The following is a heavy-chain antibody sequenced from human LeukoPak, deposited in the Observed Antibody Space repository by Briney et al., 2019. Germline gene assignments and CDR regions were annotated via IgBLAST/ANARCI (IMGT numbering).Heavy chain of an antibody. D-gene: IGHD1-26*01. CDR3: ARGVVGATTPLDY. Sequence: SVKVSRKASGGTFSSYAISWVRQAPGQGLEWMGRIIPILGIANYAQKFQGRVTITADKSTSTAYMELSSLRSGDTAVYYCARGVVGATTPLDYWGQRTLVTVSS. J-gene: IGHJ4*02. CDR2: IIPILGIA. V-gene: IGHV1-69*04. CDR1: GGTFSSYA.